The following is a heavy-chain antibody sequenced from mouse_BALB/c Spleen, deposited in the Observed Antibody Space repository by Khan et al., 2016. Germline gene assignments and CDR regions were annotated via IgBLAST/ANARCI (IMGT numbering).Heavy chain of an antibody. V-gene: IGHV1-87*01. D-gene: IGHD2-1*01. J-gene: IGHJ4*01. CDR3: ARGDDGNYDYAMDY. CDR1: GCTFTSYW. CDR2: IYPGDGDT. Sequence: QVQLQQSGAELARPGASMKLSCKASGCTFTSYWMQWVKQRPGQGLEWIGAIYPGDGDTRYTQKFKGKATLTADKSSSTAYMQLSSLASEDSAVYYCARGDDGNYDYAMDYWGQGTSVTVSS.